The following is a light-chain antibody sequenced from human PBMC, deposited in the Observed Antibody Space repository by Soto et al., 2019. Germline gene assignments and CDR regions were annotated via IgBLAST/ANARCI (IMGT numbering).Light chain of an antibody. CDR3: QQYDRSGT. J-gene: IGKJ1*01. Sequence: EIVFTQSPGTLSLSPGERATLSCRASQSVSNNYLSFYQQKPFQAPRLLIYGAANRASGIPERFSGSGSGTDFPITISRLQPEDCAVYYCQQYDRSGTFGQGTKVDI. CDR1: QSVSNNY. V-gene: IGKV3-20*01. CDR2: GAA.